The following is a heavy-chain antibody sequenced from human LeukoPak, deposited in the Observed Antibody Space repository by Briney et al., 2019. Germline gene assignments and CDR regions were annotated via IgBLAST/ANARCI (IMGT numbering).Heavy chain of an antibody. CDR2: ISASNGNT. D-gene: IGHD6-13*01. CDR1: GYTFTSYG. CDR3: ASSFYSSSPEGYYYYYMDV. Sequence: ASVKVSCKASGYTFTSYGISWVRQAPGQGLEWMGWISASNGNTNYAQKLQGRVTMTTDTSTSTAYMELSSLRSEDTAVYYCASSFYSSSPEGYYYYYMDVWGKGTTVTISS. J-gene: IGHJ6*03. V-gene: IGHV1-18*01.